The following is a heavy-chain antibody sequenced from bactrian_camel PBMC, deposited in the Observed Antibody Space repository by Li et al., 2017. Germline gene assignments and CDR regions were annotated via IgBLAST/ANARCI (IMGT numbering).Heavy chain of an antibody. CDR2: IYTDGIT. V-gene: IGHV3S10*01. CDR3: MAVSGY. CDR1: GFTFNNTH. D-gene: IGHD7*01. J-gene: IGHJ6*01. Sequence: VQLVESGGGLVQPGGSLRLSCAASGFTFNNTHMSWVRQAPGKGLEWVSNIYTDGITHYADSVKGRFTISKDVAKNTLYLQMNSLKVDDTAVYFCMAVSGYWGQGTQVTVS.